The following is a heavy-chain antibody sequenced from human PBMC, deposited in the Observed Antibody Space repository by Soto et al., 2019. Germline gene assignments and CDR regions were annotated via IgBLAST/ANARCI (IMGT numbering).Heavy chain of an antibody. J-gene: IGHJ6*02. CDR3: AAMSREYYYYGMDV. V-gene: IGHV3-23*01. CDR2: ISGSGGST. Sequence: GGSLRLSCAASGFTFSSYAMSWVRQAPGKGLEWVSAISGSGGSTYYADSVKGRFTISRDNSKNTLYLQMNSLRAEDTVVYYCAAMSREYYYYGMDVWGQGTTVTVSS. D-gene: IGHD1-26*01. CDR1: GFTFSSYA.